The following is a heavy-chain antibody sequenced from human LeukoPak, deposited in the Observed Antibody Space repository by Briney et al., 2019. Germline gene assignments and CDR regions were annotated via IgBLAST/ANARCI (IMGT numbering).Heavy chain of an antibody. CDR1: GFTFRNYA. V-gene: IGHV3-23*01. J-gene: IGHJ6*02. CDR2: LNIGGGGT. Sequence: GASLRLSCVASGFTFRNYAMSWVRQAPGKGLEWVSGLNIGGGGTDYADSVKGRVAISSDNSRNTVYLEMNSLRDEDTAVYYCAKASGSSGHSFGYGMDVWGQGTTVTVSS. CDR3: AKASGSSGHSFGYGMDV. D-gene: IGHD6-19*01.